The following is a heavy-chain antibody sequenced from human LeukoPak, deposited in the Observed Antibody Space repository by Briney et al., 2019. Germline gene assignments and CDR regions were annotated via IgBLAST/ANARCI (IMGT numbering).Heavy chain of an antibody. D-gene: IGHD1-26*01. V-gene: IGHV4-34*01. Sequence: SETLSLTCAVYGGSFSGYYWSWIRQPPGKGLEWIGEINHSGSTNYNPSLKSRVTISVDTSKNQFSLKLSSVTAADTAVYYCAAESLSGSYYYWGQGTLVTVSS. CDR2: INHSGST. J-gene: IGHJ4*02. CDR3: AAESLSGSYYY. CDR1: GGSFSGYY.